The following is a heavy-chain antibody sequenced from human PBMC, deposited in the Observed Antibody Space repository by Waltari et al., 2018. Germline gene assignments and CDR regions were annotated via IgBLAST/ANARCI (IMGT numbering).Heavy chain of an antibody. CDR3: ARSGAPSARYYYYYMDV. CDR1: GFTFSSYS. D-gene: IGHD4-17*01. Sequence: EVQLVESGGGLVQPGGSLRLSCAVSGFTFSSYSMNWFRQATGKGLEWVSYIISRIRIIDNANTVKGRITISRDNANNSLYLQMNSLRAEDTAVYYCARSGAPSARYYYYYMDVWGKGTTVTVSS. CDR2: IISRIRII. J-gene: IGHJ6*03. V-gene: IGHV3-48*04.